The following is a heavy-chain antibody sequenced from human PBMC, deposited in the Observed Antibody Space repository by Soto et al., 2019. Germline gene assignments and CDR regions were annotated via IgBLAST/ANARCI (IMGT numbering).Heavy chain of an antibody. V-gene: IGHV3-74*01. J-gene: IGHJ4*02. Sequence: EVQLVESGGGLVHPAGYLRLYCEASGFTLSGYWMHWVSKVPGKGLVWVSRISHDGSDTTHEDSLKGRFSVSRDNAKNTQYLQMNRLRHEDTAVYYCIRRRYDGSGTPFDYCGKLTRV. CDR3: IRRRYDGSGTPFDY. CDR1: GFTLSGYW. D-gene: IGHD3-22*01. CDR2: ISHDGSDT.